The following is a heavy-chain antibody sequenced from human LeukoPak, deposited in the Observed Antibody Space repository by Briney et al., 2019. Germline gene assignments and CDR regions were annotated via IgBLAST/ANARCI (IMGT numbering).Heavy chain of an antibody. CDR1: GFTFTNFG. J-gene: IGHJ4*02. V-gene: IGHV3-23*01. Sequence: GGSLRLSCAASGFTFTNFGMSWVRQAPGKGLDWVSAIGGSGASTYYADSVKGRFTISRDNAKNSLYLQMNSLRAEDTAVYYCARKFPVNVDYWGQGTLVTVSS. CDR3: ARKFPVNVDY. CDR2: IGGSGAST.